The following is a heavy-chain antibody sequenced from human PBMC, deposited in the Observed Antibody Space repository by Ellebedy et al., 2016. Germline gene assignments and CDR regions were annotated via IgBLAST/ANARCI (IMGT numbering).Heavy chain of an antibody. CDR3: ARQYKSSRYDNWFDP. CDR1: GYSFTSYW. D-gene: IGHD6-13*01. Sequence: GESLKISCNGSGYSFTSYWIGWVRQMPGKGLEWMGIIYPGDSDTRYCPSFQGQVTISADKSISPAYLQWSSLKASDTAMYYCARQYKSSRYDNWFDPWGQGTLVTVSS. J-gene: IGHJ5*02. CDR2: IYPGDSDT. V-gene: IGHV5-51*01.